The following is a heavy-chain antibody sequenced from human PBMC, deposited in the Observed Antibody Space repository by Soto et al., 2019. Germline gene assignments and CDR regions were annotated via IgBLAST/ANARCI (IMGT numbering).Heavy chain of an antibody. Sequence: QVQLQESGPGLVKPSQTLSLTCTVSGGSISSGAYYWNWIRQHPGKGLEWIGYIYYSGSTYYNPSXXXRXXISLDTSKNQFSLKLSSVTAADTAVYYCARWDQLNGGWFDPWGQGTLVTVSS. CDR3: ARWDQLNGGWFDP. CDR1: GGSISSGAYY. V-gene: IGHV4-31*03. J-gene: IGHJ5*02. D-gene: IGHD2-8*01. CDR2: IYYSGST.